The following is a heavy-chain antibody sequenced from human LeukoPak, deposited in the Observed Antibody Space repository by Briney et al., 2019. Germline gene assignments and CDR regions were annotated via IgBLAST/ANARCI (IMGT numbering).Heavy chain of an antibody. D-gene: IGHD3-22*01. CDR3: ARALAGYYFDSGGYCSFDY. CDR1: GFTFSSHS. J-gene: IGHJ4*02. CDR2: ISGRGSYI. V-gene: IGHV3-21*01. Sequence: GGSLRLSCAASGFTFSSHSMTWVRLAPGKGLEWVSSISGRGSYIYYADSVKGRFTISRDNANNSLYLQMNSLRAQETTVFFCARALAGYYFDSGGYCSFDYWGQGTLVTVSS.